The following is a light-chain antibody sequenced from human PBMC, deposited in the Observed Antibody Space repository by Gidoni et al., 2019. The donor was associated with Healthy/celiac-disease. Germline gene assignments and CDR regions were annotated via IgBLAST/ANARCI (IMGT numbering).Light chain of an antibody. CDR3: QQYYSTPQT. Sequence: DIVMTQAPDSLAVSLGERATINCKSSQSVLYSSNNKNYLAWYQQKPGQPPKLLIYWASTRESGVPDRFSGSGSGTDFPLTISSLQAEDVAFYYCQQYYSTPQTFGQXTKLEIK. CDR2: WAS. CDR1: QSVLYSSNNKNY. V-gene: IGKV4-1*01. J-gene: IGKJ2*01.